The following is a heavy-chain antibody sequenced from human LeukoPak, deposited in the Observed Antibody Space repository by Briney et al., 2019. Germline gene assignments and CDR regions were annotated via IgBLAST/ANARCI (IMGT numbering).Heavy chain of an antibody. CDR1: GFTVSSNY. CDR3: ARGSYSSSWHN. D-gene: IGHD6-13*01. V-gene: IGHV3-66*01. Sequence: PGGSLRLSCAASGFTVSSNYMSWVRQAPGKGLEWVSVIYSGGSTYYADSVKGRFTISRDNSKNTLYLQMNSLRAEDTAVYYCARGSYSSSWHNWGQGTLVTVPS. J-gene: IGHJ4*02. CDR2: IYSGGST.